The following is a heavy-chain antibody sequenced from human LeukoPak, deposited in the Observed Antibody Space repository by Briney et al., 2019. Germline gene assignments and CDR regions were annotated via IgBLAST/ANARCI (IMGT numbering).Heavy chain of an antibody. D-gene: IGHD3-9*01. V-gene: IGHV1-8*02. CDR2: MNPNSGNT. Sequence: ASVKVSCKASGYTFTSYDINWVRQATGQGLEWMGWMNPNSGNTGYAQKLQGRVTMTTDTSTSTAYMELRSLRSDDTAVYYCASGVRYFDSGAPLDYWGQGTLVTVSS. CDR3: ASGVRYFDSGAPLDY. CDR1: GYTFTSYD. J-gene: IGHJ4*02.